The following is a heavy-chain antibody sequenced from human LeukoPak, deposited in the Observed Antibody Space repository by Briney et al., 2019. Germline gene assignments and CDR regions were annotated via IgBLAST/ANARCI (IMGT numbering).Heavy chain of an antibody. CDR1: GYTFSGYY. Sequence: ASVKVSCKASGYTFSGYYMHWVRQAPGQGLEWMGWINPNSGGTNYAQKFQGRVTMTKDTSISTAYMELIRLRSADTAVYYCARVGRAFTARSSFFDYWGQGTLVTVSS. CDR3: ARVGRAFTARSSFFDY. V-gene: IGHV1-2*02. J-gene: IGHJ4*02. D-gene: IGHD6-6*01. CDR2: INPNSGGT.